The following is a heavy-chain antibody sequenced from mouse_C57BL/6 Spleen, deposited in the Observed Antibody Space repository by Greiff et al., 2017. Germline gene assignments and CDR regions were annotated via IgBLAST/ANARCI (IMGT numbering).Heavy chain of an antibody. V-gene: IGHV1-81*01. Sequence: QVQLQQSGAELARPGASVKLSCKASGYTFTSYGISWVKQRTGQGLEWIGEIYPRSGNTYYNEKFKGKATRTADKSSSTAYMELRSLTSEDSAVYFCARFNYYGSSRYYAMDYWGQGTSVTVSS. J-gene: IGHJ4*01. CDR1: GYTFTSYG. CDR2: IYPRSGNT. CDR3: ARFNYYGSSRYYAMDY. D-gene: IGHD1-1*01.